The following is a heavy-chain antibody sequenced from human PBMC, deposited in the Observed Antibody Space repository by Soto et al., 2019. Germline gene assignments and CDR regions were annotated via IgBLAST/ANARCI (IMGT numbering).Heavy chain of an antibody. CDR3: ARHKKAAAGFFDP. V-gene: IGHV4-4*02. D-gene: IGHD6-13*01. CDR1: GGSISSSNW. Sequence: SETLSLTCAVSGGSISSSNWWSWVRQPPGKGLEWIGEIYHSGSTNYNPSLKSRVTISVDKSKNQFSLKLSSVTAADTAVYYCARHKKAAAGFFDPWGQGTLVTVSS. CDR2: IYHSGST. J-gene: IGHJ5*02.